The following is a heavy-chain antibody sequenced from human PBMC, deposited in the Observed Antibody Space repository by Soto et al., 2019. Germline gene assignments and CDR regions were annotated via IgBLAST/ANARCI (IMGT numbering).Heavy chain of an antibody. CDR1: GFTVSDYY. D-gene: IGHD2-15*01. Sequence: QVQLVESGGGLVKPGGSLRLSCAASGFTVSDYYMHWIRQAPGKGLEWVSYISTRGSTMKYADSVQGRFTISRDNAKNSLYLQMDSLRPEDTAIYYCARGSVLIAAVTFEDYWGQGTLVTVSS. CDR2: ISTRGSTM. J-gene: IGHJ4*02. CDR3: ARGSVLIAAVTFEDY. V-gene: IGHV3-11*01.